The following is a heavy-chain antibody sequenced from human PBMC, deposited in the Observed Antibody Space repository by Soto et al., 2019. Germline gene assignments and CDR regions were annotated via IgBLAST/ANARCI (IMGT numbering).Heavy chain of an antibody. CDR1: GYTFTSYG. CDR2: ISAYNGNT. V-gene: IGHV1-18*01. J-gene: IGHJ4*02. D-gene: IGHD2-15*01. CDR3: ARLYCSGGSCYSRRLYYFDY. Sequence: QVQLVQSGAEVKKPGASVKVSCKASGYTFTSYGISWVRQAPGQGLEWMGWISAYNGNTNYVKKLQGSGNMTTDTSTSTAYMQLSSLRSEDTAVYYCARLYCSGGSCYSRRLYYFDYWGQGTLVTVSS.